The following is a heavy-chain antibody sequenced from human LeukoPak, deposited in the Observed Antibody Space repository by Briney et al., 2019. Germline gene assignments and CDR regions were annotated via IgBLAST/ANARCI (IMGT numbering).Heavy chain of an antibody. Sequence: GASVKVSCKASGGTFSSYAISWVRQAPGQGLEWMGWISAYNGNTNYAQKLQGRVTMTTDTSTSTAYMELWSLRSDDTAVYYCARAGADFWSGYRGRDHDYWGQGTLVTVSS. D-gene: IGHD3-3*01. CDR1: GGTFSSYA. CDR3: ARAGADFWSGYRGRDHDY. J-gene: IGHJ4*02. CDR2: ISAYNGNT. V-gene: IGHV1-18*01.